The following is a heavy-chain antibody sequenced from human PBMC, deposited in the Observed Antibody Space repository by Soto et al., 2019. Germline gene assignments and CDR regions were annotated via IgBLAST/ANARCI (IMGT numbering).Heavy chain of an antibody. Sequence: SETLSLTCAVYGGSFSGYYWSWIRQPPGKGLEWIGETNHSGSTNYNPSLKSRVTISVDTSKNQFSLKLSSVTAADTAVYYCARGRSYYGSGSQRAVYYYYYMDVWGKGTTVTVSS. V-gene: IGHV4-34*01. J-gene: IGHJ6*03. D-gene: IGHD3-10*01. CDR1: GGSFSGYY. CDR2: TNHSGST. CDR3: ARGRSYYGSGSQRAVYYYYYMDV.